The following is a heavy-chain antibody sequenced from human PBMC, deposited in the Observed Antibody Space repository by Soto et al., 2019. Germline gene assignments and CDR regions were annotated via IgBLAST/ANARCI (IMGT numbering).Heavy chain of an antibody. D-gene: IGHD3-22*01. Sequence: SETLSLTCTVSGGSISSYYWSWIRQPPGKGLEWIGYIYYSGSTNYNPSLKSRVTISVDTSKNQFSLKLSSVTAADTAVYYCARVAIRSGRGYIDYWGQGTLVTVSS. CDR2: IYYSGST. CDR1: GGSISSYY. V-gene: IGHV4-59*01. CDR3: ARVAIRSGRGYIDY. J-gene: IGHJ4*02.